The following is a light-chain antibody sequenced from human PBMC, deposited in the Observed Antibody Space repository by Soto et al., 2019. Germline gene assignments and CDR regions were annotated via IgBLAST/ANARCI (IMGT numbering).Light chain of an antibody. J-gene: IGKJ1*01. Sequence: DIVLTQSPGPLSLSPGERATLSCRASQSVSSNYLAWYQQKLGQAPRLLIYDASRRATGIPDRFSGSGSGTDFTLTISRLEPEDFVVYYCQQYGRSPTFGQGTKVDIK. CDR3: QQYGRSPT. CDR1: QSVSSNY. CDR2: DAS. V-gene: IGKV3-20*01.